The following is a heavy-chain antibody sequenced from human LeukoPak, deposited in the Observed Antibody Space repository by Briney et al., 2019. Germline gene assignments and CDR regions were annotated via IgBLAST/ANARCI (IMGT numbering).Heavy chain of an antibody. CDR1: RYTFTTYY. V-gene: IGHV1-46*01. CDR3: ARDLQARVALYSSDF. J-gene: IGHJ4*02. D-gene: IGHD2-21*01. CDR2: INTDSGST. Sequence: SVKDSCKSSRYTFTTYYMHWLRQARSQGLAGMGIINTDSGSTNYAQNFQGRVTMTRDTSASTVYMELSSLTSEDTAVYYCARDLQARVALYSSDFWGQGTVVTVSS.